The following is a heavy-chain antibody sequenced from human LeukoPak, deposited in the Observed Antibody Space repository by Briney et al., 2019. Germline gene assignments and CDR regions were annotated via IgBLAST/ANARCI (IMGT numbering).Heavy chain of an antibody. CDR1: GGSISSYY. CDR2: IYHSGST. D-gene: IGHD4-17*01. J-gene: IGHJ3*02. CDR3: ARDADDYGDYLDAFDI. Sequence: PSETLSLTCTVSGGSISSYYWSWLRQPPGKGLEWVGYIYHSGSTNYNPSLKSRVTISVDTSKNQFSLKLSSVTAADTAVYYCARDADDYGDYLDAFDIWGQGTMVTVSS. V-gene: IGHV4-59*01.